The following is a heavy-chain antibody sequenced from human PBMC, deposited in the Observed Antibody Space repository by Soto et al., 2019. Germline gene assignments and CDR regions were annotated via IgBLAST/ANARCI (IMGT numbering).Heavy chain of an antibody. J-gene: IGHJ4*02. CDR2: ISAYSGNT. CDR1: GYTFTSYG. CDR3: ARKNDYGDFDY. Sequence: ASVKVSCKASGYTFTSYGISWVRQAPGQGLEWMGWISAYSGNTNYAQKLQGRVTMTTDTSTSTAYMDLRSLRSDDTAVYYCARKNDYGDFDYWGQGTLVTVSS. V-gene: IGHV1-18*01. D-gene: IGHD4-17*01.